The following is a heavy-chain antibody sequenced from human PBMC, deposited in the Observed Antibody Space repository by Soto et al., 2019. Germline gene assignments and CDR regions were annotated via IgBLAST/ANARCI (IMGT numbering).Heavy chain of an antibody. CDR2: IKSKTDGETT. J-gene: IGHJ5*02. V-gene: IGHV3-15*07. Sequence: GGSLRLSCAASGFRFSSAWVNWARQAPGKGLEWVGHIKSKTDGETTDYAASAKGRFTISRDDSENMLYLQMNSLEIEDTAMYYCTALGPSWGQGTQVTVS. CDR1: GFRFSSAW. CDR3: TALGPS.